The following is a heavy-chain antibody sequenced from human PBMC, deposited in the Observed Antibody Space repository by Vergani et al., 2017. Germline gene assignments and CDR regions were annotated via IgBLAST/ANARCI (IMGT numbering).Heavy chain of an antibody. D-gene: IGHD2-8*02. CDR2: IYYSGSA. CDR1: GFTFSHYS. CDR3: ARATYPPRGQVMYQRGDYFDV. Sequence: VQVVESGGGLVQPGGSLRLSCVASGFTFSHYSMNWVRQAPGKGLEWVGYIYYSGSAYYHPSLKSRVTISFGTSKNQFSLRLSSVTAADTAVYYCARATYPPRGQVMYQRGDYFDVWGQGTLVSVSA. V-gene: IGHV4-31*02. J-gene: IGHJ4*02.